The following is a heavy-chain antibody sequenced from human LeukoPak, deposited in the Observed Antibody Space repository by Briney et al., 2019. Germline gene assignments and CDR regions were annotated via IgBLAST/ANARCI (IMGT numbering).Heavy chain of an antibody. CDR2: IYYSGGT. CDR3: ARVTTGTVDY. D-gene: IGHD1-1*01. CDR1: GGSINSYY. Sequence: SETLSLTCTVSGGSINSYYWGWIRQPPGRGLEWIGYIYYSGGTNYNPSLKGRVTISVDTSKNQFSLKLSSVTAADTAVYYCARVTTGTVDYWGQGTLVTVSS. V-gene: IGHV4-59*01. J-gene: IGHJ4*02.